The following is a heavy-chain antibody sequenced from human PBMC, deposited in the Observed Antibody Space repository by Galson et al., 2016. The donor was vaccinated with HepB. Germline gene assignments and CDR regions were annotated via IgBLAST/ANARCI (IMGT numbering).Heavy chain of an antibody. CDR3: ARNVPVVTPWGD. Sequence: APRLSCAASGVTVGNNPMSWVRQAPGKGLEWVSLTYSGGDTVSAASVKGRFSLSRCSSKNTVYLQMNGLRAEDTAVYYCARNVPVVTPWGDWGQGTLVSVSS. CDR1: GVTVGNNP. D-gene: IGHD4-23*01. CDR2: TYSGGDT. J-gene: IGHJ4*02. V-gene: IGHV3-66*01.